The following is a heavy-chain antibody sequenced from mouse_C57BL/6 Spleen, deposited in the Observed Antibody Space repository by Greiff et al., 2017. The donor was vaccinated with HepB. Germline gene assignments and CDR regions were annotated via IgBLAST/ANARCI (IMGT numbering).Heavy chain of an antibody. CDR1: GYTFTSYW. V-gene: IGHV1-69*01. Sequence: QVHVKQPGAELVMPGASVKLSCKASGYTFTSYWMHWVKQRPGQGLEWIGEIDPSDSYTNYNQKFKGKSTLTVDKSSSTAYMQLSSLTSEDSAVYYCARNWDGYWYFDVWGTGTTVTVSS. CDR3: ARNWDGYWYFDV. D-gene: IGHD4-1*01. CDR2: IDPSDSYT. J-gene: IGHJ1*03.